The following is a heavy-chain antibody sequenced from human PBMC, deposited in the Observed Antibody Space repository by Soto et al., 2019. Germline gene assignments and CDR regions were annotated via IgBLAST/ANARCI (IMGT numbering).Heavy chain of an antibody. J-gene: IGHJ4*02. CDR3: ARGPDCSGGSCYFDY. D-gene: IGHD2-15*01. CDR2: SYYSGST. CDR1: GGSISSGDYY. V-gene: IGHV4-30-4*01. Sequence: QVQLQESGPGLVKPSQTLSLTCTVSGGSISSGDYYWSWIRQPPGKGLEWIGYSYYSGSTYYNPYLKSRVTISVDTSGNQFSLKLRCVTAAETAVYYCARGPDCSGGSCYFDYWGQGTLVTVSS.